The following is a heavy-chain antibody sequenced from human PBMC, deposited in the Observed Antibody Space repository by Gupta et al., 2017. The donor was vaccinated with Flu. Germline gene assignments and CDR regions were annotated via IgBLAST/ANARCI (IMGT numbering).Heavy chain of an antibody. D-gene: IGHD1-26*01. CDR2: ISGSGGST. J-gene: IGHJ4*02. V-gene: IGHV3-23*01. CDR1: GFPFSSYS. Sequence: EVQLLESGGGLVQPGGCLRLSCAASGFPFSSYSMSWVRKAPGNGLEWVSAISGSGGSTYYADSVKGRFTISRDNSKNTLYLQMNSLRAEDTAVYYCAKDKSSKGRGSYYFDYWGQGTLVTVSS. CDR3: AKDKSSKGRGSYYFDY.